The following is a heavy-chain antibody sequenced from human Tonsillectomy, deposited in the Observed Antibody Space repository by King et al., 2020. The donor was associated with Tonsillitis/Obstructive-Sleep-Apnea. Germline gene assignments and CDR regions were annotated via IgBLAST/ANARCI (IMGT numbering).Heavy chain of an antibody. CDR3: TRDFDYYGSGSYYRA. CDR1: GFTFGDYA. D-gene: IGHD3-10*01. Sequence: VQLVESEGGLVKPGRSLRLSCTASGFTFGDYAMSWFRQAPGKGLEWVGLIRSKAYGGTTEYAASVKGRFTISRDDSKSIAYLQMNSLKTEDTAVYYCTRDFDYYGSGSYYRAWGQGTLVTVSS. CDR2: IRSKAYGGTT. V-gene: IGHV3-49*05. J-gene: IGHJ5*02.